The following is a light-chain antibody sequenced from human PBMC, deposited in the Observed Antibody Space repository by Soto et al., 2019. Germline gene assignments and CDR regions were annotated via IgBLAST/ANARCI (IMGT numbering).Light chain of an antibody. CDR2: YAS. CDR3: QQYDSWLGT. CDR1: QSVSSN. V-gene: IGKV3D-15*01. Sequence: EIVMTQSPATLSVSPGERATLSCRASQSVSSNLAWYQQKPGQAPRLLVYYASTRATGIPARFSGSGSGTEFTLTISSLQSADFAVYYCQQYDSWLGTFGQGTKVEIK. J-gene: IGKJ1*01.